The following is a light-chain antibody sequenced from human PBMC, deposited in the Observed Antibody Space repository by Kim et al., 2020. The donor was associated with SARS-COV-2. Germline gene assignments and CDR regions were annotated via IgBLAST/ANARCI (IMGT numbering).Light chain of an antibody. J-gene: IGLJ3*02. CDR1: ELENVY. V-gene: IGLV3-1*01. Sequence: SYELTQPPSLSVSPGQTASIPCSGDELENVYTSWYKQRPGQSPEVVIYHDKKRPSGIPERFSGSSSGNTATLTISGTQSMDEADYYCQAWDGSTAVFGGGTKLTVL. CDR3: QAWDGSTAV. CDR2: HDK.